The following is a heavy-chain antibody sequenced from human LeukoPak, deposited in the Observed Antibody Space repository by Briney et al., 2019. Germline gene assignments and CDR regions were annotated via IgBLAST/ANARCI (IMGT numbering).Heavy chain of an antibody. CDR1: GFTFSSYS. CDR3: ARGSLVVENDY. D-gene: IGHD3-22*01. J-gene: IGHJ4*02. V-gene: IGHV3-21*01. CDR2: ISSSSSYI. Sequence: GESLRLSCAASGFTFSSYSMNWVRQAPGKGLEWVSSISSSSSYIYYADSVKGRFTISRDNAKNSLYLQMNSLRAEDTAVYYCARGSLVVENDYWGQGTLVTVSS.